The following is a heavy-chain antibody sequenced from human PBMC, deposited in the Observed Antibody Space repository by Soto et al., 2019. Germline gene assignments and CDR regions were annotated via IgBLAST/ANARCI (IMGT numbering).Heavy chain of an antibody. CDR3: ARGQTVIRQGSYYYYYGMDV. J-gene: IGHJ6*02. CDR2: IIPIFGTA. D-gene: IGHD4-17*01. Sequence: QVQLVQSGAEVKKTGSSVKVSCKASGGTFSSYAISWVRQAPGQGLEWMGGIIPIFGTANYAQKFQGRVTITADESTSTAYMELSSLRSEDTAVYYCARGQTVIRQGSYYYYYGMDVWGQGTTVTVSS. V-gene: IGHV1-69*01. CDR1: GGTFSSYA.